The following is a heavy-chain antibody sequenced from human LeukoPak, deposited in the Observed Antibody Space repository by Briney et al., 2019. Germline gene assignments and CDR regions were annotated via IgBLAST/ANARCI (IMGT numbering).Heavy chain of an antibody. Sequence: GGSLRLSCAASGFTFSSYGMHWVRQAPGKGLEWVAVISYDGSNKYYADSVKGRFTISKDNAKNTVYLQMNNLRAEDTAVYYCVSFYETYWGRGTLVTVSS. CDR3: VSFYETY. CDR2: ISYDGSNK. J-gene: IGHJ4*02. D-gene: IGHD2-2*01. CDR1: GFTFSSYG. V-gene: IGHV3-30*03.